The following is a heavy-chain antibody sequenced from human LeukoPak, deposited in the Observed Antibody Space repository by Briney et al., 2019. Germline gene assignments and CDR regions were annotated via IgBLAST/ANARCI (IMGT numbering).Heavy chain of an antibody. Sequence: ASVKVSCKASGYTFTGYYMHWVRQAPGQGLEWMGWINPNSGGTNYAQKFQGRVTMTRDTSISTAYMELSRLRSDDTDVYYCASWAGYCSSTSCHPLNWFDPWGQGTLVTVSS. CDR1: GYTFTGYY. CDR3: ASWAGYCSSTSCHPLNWFDP. CDR2: INPNSGGT. V-gene: IGHV1-2*02. D-gene: IGHD2-2*03. J-gene: IGHJ5*02.